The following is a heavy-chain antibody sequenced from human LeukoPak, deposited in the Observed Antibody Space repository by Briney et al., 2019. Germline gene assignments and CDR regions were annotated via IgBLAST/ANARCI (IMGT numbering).Heavy chain of an antibody. CDR2: ISSSSSYI. Sequence: GGSLRLSCAACGFTFSTCSMSWVRQAPGKGLEWVSSISSSSSYIYYGDSVKGRFTISRDNAKSSLFLQMNSLRAEDTAVYYCARDRYSGDVWGKGTTVTVSS. V-gene: IGHV3-21*01. D-gene: IGHD6-13*01. CDR3: ARDRYSGDV. CDR1: GFTFSTCS. J-gene: IGHJ6*04.